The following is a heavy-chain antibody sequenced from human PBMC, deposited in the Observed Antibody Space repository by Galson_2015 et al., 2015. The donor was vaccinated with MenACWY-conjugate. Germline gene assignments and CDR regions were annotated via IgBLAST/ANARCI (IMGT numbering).Heavy chain of an antibody. D-gene: IGHD3-22*01. CDR2: TSGSGGVT. V-gene: IGHV3-23*01. J-gene: IGHJ4*02. Sequence: SLRLSCAASGFIFNKYAMTWIRQAPGKGLEWLSATSGSGGVTYHADSVKGRFTISRDNSKNTVYLQMNSLKVEDTARYYCAKGPLYDSRGSDSDYFDYWGQGTLVTVSS. CDR1: GFIFNKYA. CDR3: AKGPLYDSRGSDSDYFDY.